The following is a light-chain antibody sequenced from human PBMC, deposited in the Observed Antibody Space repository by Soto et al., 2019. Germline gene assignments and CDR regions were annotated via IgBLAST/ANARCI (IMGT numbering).Light chain of an antibody. V-gene: IGLV1-40*01. CDR1: SSNIGAGYD. CDR2: GNT. J-gene: IGLJ2*01. Sequence: QSVLTQPPSVPGAPGQRVTISCTGSSSNIGAGYDVHWYQQLPGRAPKLLIYGNTNRPSGVPDRFSGSKSGTSASLAITGLQAEYEADYYCLSFDSSLSVVFGGGTNLTVL. CDR3: LSFDSSLSVV.